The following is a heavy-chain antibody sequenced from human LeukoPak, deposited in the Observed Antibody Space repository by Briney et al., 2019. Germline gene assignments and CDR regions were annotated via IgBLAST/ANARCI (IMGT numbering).Heavy chain of an antibody. V-gene: IGHV3-21*01. CDR2: ISSSSSYI. J-gene: IGHJ4*02. CDR1: GFTFSSYS. D-gene: IGHD3-22*01. Sequence: GGSLRLSCAASGFTFSSYSMNWVRQAPGKGLELVSSISSSSSYIYYADSVKGRFTISRDNAKNSLYLQMNSLRAEDTAVYYCARGAYYDSSAQGVWDYWGQGTLVTVSS. CDR3: ARGAYYDSSAQGVWDY.